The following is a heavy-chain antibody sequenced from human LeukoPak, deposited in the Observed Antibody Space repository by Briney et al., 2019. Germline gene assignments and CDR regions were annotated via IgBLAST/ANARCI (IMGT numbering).Heavy chain of an antibody. Sequence: ASVKVSCKASGYTFTSYGISWVRQAPGQGLEWMGWISAYNGNTNYAQKLQGRVTMTTDTSTSTAYMELRSLRSDDTAVYYCARARSRSLITTIDYWGQGTLVTVSS. CDR2: ISAYNGNT. CDR3: ARARSRSLITTIDY. J-gene: IGHJ4*02. CDR1: GYTFTSYG. V-gene: IGHV1-18*01. D-gene: IGHD3-22*01.